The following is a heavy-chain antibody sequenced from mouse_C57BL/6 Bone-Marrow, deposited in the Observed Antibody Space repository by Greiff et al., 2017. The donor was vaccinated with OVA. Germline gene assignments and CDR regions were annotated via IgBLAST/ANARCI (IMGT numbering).Heavy chain of an antibody. CDR1: GFTFSSYA. V-gene: IGHV5-4*01. J-gene: IGHJ3*01. Sequence: EVQLVESGGGLVKPGGSLKLSCAASGFTFSSYAMSWVRQTPEKRLEWVATISDGGSYTYYPDNVKGRFTISRDNAKNNLYLQMSHLKSEDTAMYYCARGRDLFAYWGQGTLVTVSA. D-gene: IGHD3-3*01. CDR2: ISDGGSYT. CDR3: ARGRDLFAY.